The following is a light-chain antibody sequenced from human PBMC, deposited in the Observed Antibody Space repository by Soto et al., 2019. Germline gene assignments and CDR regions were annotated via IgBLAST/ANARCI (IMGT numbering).Light chain of an antibody. CDR2: GNS. CDR1: SSNIGAGYD. J-gene: IGLJ2*01. V-gene: IGLV1-40*01. Sequence: QSVLTQPPSVSGAPGQRVTISCAGSSSNIGAGYDVHWYQQLPGTAPKLLIYGNSNRPSGVPDRFSGSKSGTSASLAITGLQAADEAAYYCQSYDSSLIALVFGGGTKLTVL. CDR3: QSYDSSLIALV.